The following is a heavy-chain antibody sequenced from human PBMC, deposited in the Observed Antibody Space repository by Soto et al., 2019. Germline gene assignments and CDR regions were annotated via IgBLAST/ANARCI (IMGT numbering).Heavy chain of an antibody. CDR2: IIPIFGIK. D-gene: IGHD3-10*01. V-gene: IGHV1-69*01. J-gene: IGHJ4*02. Sequence: QMQLVQSGAEVKERGSSVKISCKTSGGTFNTYALTWVRQAPGQGLEWIGGIIPIFGIKNVAQRFQGRVTINADESLTTADMEMTSLRSDDTAVYYCAKDAGDHWGQGTLVTVSS. CDR3: AKDAGDH. CDR1: GGTFNTYA.